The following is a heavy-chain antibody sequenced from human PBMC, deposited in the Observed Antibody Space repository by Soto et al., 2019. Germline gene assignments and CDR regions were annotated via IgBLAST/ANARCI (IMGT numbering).Heavy chain of an antibody. CDR3: AKDAPGSGWLSDY. CDR1: GFTFRIYA. J-gene: IGHJ4*02. V-gene: IGHV3-23*01. Sequence: GGSLRLSCAASGFTFRIYAMSWVRQAPGKGLEWVSTISGNGGTSYADFVRGRFTISRDNSKNTLYLQMNSLRAEDTAVYYCAKDAPGSGWLSDYWGQGTLVTVSS. CDR2: ISGNGGT. D-gene: IGHD3-22*01.